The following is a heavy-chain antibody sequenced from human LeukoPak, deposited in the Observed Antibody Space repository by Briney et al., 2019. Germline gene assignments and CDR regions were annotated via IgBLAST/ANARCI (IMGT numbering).Heavy chain of an antibody. D-gene: IGHD3-10*01. CDR2: IYSSGST. Sequence: GGSLRLSCAASGFTVSRNYVSWVRQAPGKGLEWVSVIYSSGSTYYADSVKGRFTISRDNSKNTLYLQMNSLRAEDTAVYYCARERATYYYGSGSFFDYWGQGTLVTVSS. J-gene: IGHJ4*02. V-gene: IGHV3-66*03. CDR3: ARERATYYYGSGSFFDY. CDR1: GFTVSRNY.